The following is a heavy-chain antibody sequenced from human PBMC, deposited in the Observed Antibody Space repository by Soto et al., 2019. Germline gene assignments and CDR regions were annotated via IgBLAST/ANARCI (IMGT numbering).Heavy chain of an antibody. V-gene: IGHV3-11*01. J-gene: IGHJ4*02. CDR2: ISSSGTTI. CDR3: ARISRGYSYGPLDC. Sequence: QVQLVESGGGLVKPGGSLRLSCAASGFTFSDHYMSWIRQAPGKGLEWVSYISSSGTTIYYADSVKGRFTISTDNAKNSLYLQMNSLRGEDTAVYYCARISRGYSYGPLDCWGQGTLVTVSS. CDR1: GFTFSDHY. D-gene: IGHD5-18*01.